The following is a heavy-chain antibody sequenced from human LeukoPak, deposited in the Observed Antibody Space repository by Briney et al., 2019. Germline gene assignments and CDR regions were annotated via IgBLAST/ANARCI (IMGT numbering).Heavy chain of an antibody. J-gene: IGHJ6*03. Sequence: KAGGSLRLSCAASEFTLSDYYMSWIRQAPGKGLEWVSYISRSGTTIYYADSVKGRFTISRDNAKNSLYLQMNSLRAEDTAVYYCAREPPTVAYPDYYYYYMDVWGKGTTVTVSS. CDR1: EFTLSDYY. V-gene: IGHV3-11*04. CDR3: AREPPTVAYPDYYYYYMDV. CDR2: ISRSGTTI. D-gene: IGHD4-11*01.